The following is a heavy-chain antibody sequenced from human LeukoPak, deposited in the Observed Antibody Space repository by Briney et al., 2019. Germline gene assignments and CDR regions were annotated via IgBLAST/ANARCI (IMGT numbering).Heavy chain of an antibody. CDR3: ARTIFGVVIMAYNWFDP. D-gene: IGHD3-3*01. J-gene: IGHJ5*02. CDR2: IYYSGST. V-gene: IGHV4-39*01. Sequence: SETLSLTCTVSGGSISSYYWGWIRQPPGKGLEWIGSIYYSGSTYYNPSLKSRVTISVDTSKNQFSLKLSSVTAADTAVYYCARTIFGVVIMAYNWFDPWGQGTLVTVSS. CDR1: GGSISSYY.